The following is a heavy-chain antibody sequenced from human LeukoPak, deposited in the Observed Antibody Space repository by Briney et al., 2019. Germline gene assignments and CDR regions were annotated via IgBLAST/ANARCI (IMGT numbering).Heavy chain of an antibody. CDR3: ARDMIAARRGGGYYYYGMDV. Sequence: SETLSLTCTVSGGSIRGYYWSWIRQPPGKGLEWIGYIYYSGGTNYSPSLKSRVTISVDTSKNQFSLKLSSVTAADTAVYYCARDMIAARRGGGYYYYGMDVWGQGTTVTVSS. CDR1: GGSIRGYY. J-gene: IGHJ6*02. V-gene: IGHV4-59*01. CDR2: IYYSGGT. D-gene: IGHD6-6*01.